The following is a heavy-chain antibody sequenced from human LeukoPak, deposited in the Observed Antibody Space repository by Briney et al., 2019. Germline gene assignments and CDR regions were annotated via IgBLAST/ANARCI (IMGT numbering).Heavy chain of an antibody. D-gene: IGHD2-8*01. Sequence: SVKVSCKASGGTFSSYAISWVRQAPGQGLEWMGGIIPIFGTANYAQKFQGGVTITTDESTSTAYMELSSLRSEDTAVYYCATPDGSCTNGVCLYFQHWGQGTLVTVSS. J-gene: IGHJ1*01. CDR3: ATPDGSCTNGVCLYFQH. CDR1: GGTFSSYA. CDR2: IIPIFGTA. V-gene: IGHV1-69*05.